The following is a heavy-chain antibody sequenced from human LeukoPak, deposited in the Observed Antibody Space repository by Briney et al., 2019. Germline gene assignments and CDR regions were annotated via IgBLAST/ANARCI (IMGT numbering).Heavy chain of an antibody. D-gene: IGHD2-21*01. Sequence: GGSLRLSCAASGFTFSDYYMSWIRQAPGKGLEWVSYISSSGSNIYYADSVKGRFTISRDNAKNSLFLQMNSLRAEDTAVYYCAREKTACGGDCYDSWGQGTLVTVSS. CDR3: AREKTACGGDCYDS. CDR1: GFTFSDYY. J-gene: IGHJ4*02. V-gene: IGHV3-11*04. CDR2: ISSSGSNI.